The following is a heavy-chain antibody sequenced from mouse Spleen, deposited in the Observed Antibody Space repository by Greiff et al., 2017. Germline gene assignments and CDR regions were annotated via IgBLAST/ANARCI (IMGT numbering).Heavy chain of an antibody. J-gene: IGHJ2*01. D-gene: IGHD2-3*01. V-gene: IGHV1-14*01. Sequence: EVQLQQSGPELVKPGASVKMSCKASGYTFTSYVMHWVKQKPGQGLEWIGYINPYNDGTKYNEKFKGKATLTSDKSSSTAYMELSSLTSEDSAVYYCARGGIYDGYYVGDYFDYWGQGTTRTVSS. CDR2: INPYNDGT. CDR3: ARGGIYDGYYVGDYFDY. CDR1: GYTFTSYV.